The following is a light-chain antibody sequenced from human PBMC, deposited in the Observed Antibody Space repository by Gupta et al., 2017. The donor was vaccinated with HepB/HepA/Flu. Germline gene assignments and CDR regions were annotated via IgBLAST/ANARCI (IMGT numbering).Light chain of an antibody. J-gene: IGLJ3*02. CDR1: SSYVATYNF. CDR2: DVT. Sequence: QSALTQPRSVSGSPGQSVTISCTTTSSYVATYNFVSWYQQHPGKVPKLMIYDVTKRPSGVPDRFSGYKSGNTASLTISGLQAEDEAEYYCGSYAAYNTWVFGGGTKVTVL. CDR3: GSYAAYNTWV. V-gene: IGLV2-11*01.